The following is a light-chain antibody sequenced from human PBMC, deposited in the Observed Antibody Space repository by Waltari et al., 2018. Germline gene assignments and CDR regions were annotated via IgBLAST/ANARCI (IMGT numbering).Light chain of an antibody. CDR3: QTWGMNIQV. CDR1: GEYSAYT. J-gene: IGLJ3*02. V-gene: IGLV4-69*01. CDR2: VNSDGRH. Sequence: QLVLTQSPSASASLGASVKLTCTLTGEYSAYTIAWHQLQPEKGPRYLMNVNSDGRHDKADGFPEPCSGSSAGAERYLIISRLQSDDEADYFCQTWGMNIQVFGGGTRLTVL.